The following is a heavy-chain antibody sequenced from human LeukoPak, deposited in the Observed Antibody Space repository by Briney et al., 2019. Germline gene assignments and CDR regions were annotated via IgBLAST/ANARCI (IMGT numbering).Heavy chain of an antibody. CDR2: IYVTGT. Sequence: SETLSLTCTVSGGSIGTYYWSWVRQSPGTGLEWIGYIYVTGTRYNPYLQSRVTISVDTSKNQFSLKLSSVTAADTAVYYCARHIDYGDYVGYLGYYYYYGMDVWGQGTTDTVSS. D-gene: IGHD4-17*01. CDR1: GGSIGTYY. CDR3: ARHIDYGDYVGYLGYYYYYGMDV. V-gene: IGHV4-59*08. J-gene: IGHJ6*02.